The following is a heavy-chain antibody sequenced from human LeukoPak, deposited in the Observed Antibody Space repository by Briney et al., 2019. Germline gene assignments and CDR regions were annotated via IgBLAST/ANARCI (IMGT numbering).Heavy chain of an antibody. D-gene: IGHD3-10*01. J-gene: IGHJ3*02. CDR3: ARDQYGSGSHHAFDI. CDR2: ISSSSSTI. V-gene: IGHV3-48*01. Sequence: PGGSLRLSCAAFGFTFSSYSMNWVRQAPGKGLEWVSYISSSSSTIYYADSVKGRFTISRDNAKNSLYLQMNSLRAEDTAVYYCARDQYGSGSHHAFDIWGQGTMVTVSS. CDR1: GFTFSSYS.